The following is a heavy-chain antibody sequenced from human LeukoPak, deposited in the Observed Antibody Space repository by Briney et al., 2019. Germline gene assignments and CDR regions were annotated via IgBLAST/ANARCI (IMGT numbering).Heavy chain of an antibody. D-gene: IGHD6-19*01. J-gene: IGHJ3*02. CDR2: ISSSSSYI. CDR1: GFTFSSYS. V-gene: IGHV3-21*01. Sequence: PGGSLRLSCAASGFTFSSYSMTWVRQAPGKGLEWVSSISSSSSYIYYADSVKGRFTISRDNAKNSLYLQMNSLRAGDTAVYYCARVRLFRAFDIWGQGAMVTVSS. CDR3: ARVRLFRAFDI.